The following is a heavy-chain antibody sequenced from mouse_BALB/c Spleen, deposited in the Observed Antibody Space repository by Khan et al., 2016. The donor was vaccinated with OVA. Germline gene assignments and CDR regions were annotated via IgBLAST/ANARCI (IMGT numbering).Heavy chain of an antibody. CDR1: GDSITSGY. CDR2: ISSSDST. J-gene: IGHJ2*01. D-gene: IGHD2-14*01. V-gene: IGHV3-8*02. Sequence: VQLKESGPSLVKPSQTLSLTCSVTGDSITSGYWNWIRKFPGNKLEYMGYISSSDSTFYNPSLKSRISITRDKSKTQSYLQLNSGNTEDTATYYGARWNYRYDGYFDYWGQDTTLTVAS. CDR3: ARWNYRYDGYFDY.